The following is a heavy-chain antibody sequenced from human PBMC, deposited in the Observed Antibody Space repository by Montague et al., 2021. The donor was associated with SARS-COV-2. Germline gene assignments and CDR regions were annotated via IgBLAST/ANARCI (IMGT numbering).Heavy chain of an antibody. V-gene: IGHV2-70*04. D-gene: IGHD3-9*01. Sequence: PALVKPTQTLTLTCTLSGFSLSTSGMRASWIRQPPGKALEWLAXXXWXXXKFXSTSLKTRLTISKDTSKNPVVLTMTNMDSVDTATYYCARSYYDILTNYYDAFDIWGQGTMVTVSS. J-gene: IGHJ3*02. CDR3: ARSYYDILTNYYDAFDI. CDR1: GFSLSTSGMR. CDR2: XXWXXXK.